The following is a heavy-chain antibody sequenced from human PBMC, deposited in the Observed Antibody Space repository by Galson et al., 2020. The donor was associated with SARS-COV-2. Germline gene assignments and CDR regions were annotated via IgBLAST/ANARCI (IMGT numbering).Heavy chain of an antibody. J-gene: IGHJ3*01. Sequence: GGSLRLSCAASGLTFSNYAMSWFRQAPGKGLEWVSGISGSVGSTYYADSVKGRFTISRDNSKNTLYLQMNSLRAEGTAVYYCAKGKYSSVWIHDAFDVWGQGTLVTVSS. CDR2: ISGSVGST. D-gene: IGHD6-19*01. CDR3: AKGKYSSVWIHDAFDV. CDR1: GLTFSNYA. V-gene: IGHV3-23*01.